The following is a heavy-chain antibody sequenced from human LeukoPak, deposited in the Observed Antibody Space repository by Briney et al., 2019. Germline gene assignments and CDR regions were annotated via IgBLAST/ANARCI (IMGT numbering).Heavy chain of an antibody. D-gene: IGHD2-15*01. J-gene: IGHJ4*02. CDR3: ARHVDNLNPNFDY. CDR1: GGSISPYY. V-gene: IGHV4-59*08. Sequence: SETLSLTCTVSGGSISPYYWSWIRQPPGKGLEWIGYMYCSGSTNSNPSLRSRVTISLYTSKNQFPLKLTSVTAADTALYYCARHVDNLNPNFDYWGQGTLVTVSS. CDR2: MYCSGST.